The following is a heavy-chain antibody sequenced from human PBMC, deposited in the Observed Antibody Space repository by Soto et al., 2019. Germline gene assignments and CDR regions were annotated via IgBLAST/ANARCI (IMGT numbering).Heavy chain of an antibody. CDR2: IKMKSEGATT. Sequence: EAQLGESGGGLVTPGGSLRLSCEASGFTFSNAWMNWVRQAPGKGLEWVGLIKMKSEGATTHYAAPVNGRFTISRDDSKKILYLHMSSLKTEDTAVYYCTTLGSHYYYHNFDVWGQGTTVAVSS. CDR1: GFTFSNAW. J-gene: IGHJ6*02. V-gene: IGHV3-15*07. CDR3: TTLGSHYYYHNFDV.